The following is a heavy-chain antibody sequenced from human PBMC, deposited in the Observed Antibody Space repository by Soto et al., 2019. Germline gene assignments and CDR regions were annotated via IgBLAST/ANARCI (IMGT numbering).Heavy chain of an antibody. CDR2: ISSDGHHQ. J-gene: IGHJ4*02. Sequence: GGFLRLSCATSGFSFNDYAMYWVRQAPGQGLEWVAIISSDGHHQFYLDNLRGRFTVSRDNSKNTLYLQMNSLRPEDTAVYYCSRGTYYPQSSGLHADYWGPGTVVTVSS. V-gene: IGHV3-30*03. D-gene: IGHD3-22*01. CDR1: GFSFNDYA. CDR3: SRGTYYPQSSGLHADY.